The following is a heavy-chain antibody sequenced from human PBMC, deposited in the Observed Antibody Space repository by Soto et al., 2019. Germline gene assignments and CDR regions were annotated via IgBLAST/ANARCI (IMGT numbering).Heavy chain of an antibody. D-gene: IGHD3-22*01. CDR1: CYTFTNYG. V-gene: IGHV1-18*01. CDR3: ARGYYYDSSAYALYV. Sequence: QVKLVQSGAEVKKPGASVKVSCKASCYTFTNYGINWVRQAPGQGLEWGGWISAYNGNTNYSQKLQGRLIMTTYTSTTTAYMELRSLRSDDTALYDGARGYYYDSSAYALYVWVQGTTVAGSS. J-gene: IGHJ6*02. CDR2: ISAYNGNT.